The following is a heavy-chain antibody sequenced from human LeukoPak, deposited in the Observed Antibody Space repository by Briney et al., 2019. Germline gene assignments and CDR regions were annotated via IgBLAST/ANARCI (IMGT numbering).Heavy chain of an antibody. V-gene: IGHV4-31*03. J-gene: IGHJ3*02. CDR1: GVSVSDGRYY. Sequence: NPSQTLSLTCSVSGVSVSDGRYYWTWIRQHPGKGLEWIGYKYYSGSAKYNPSLKSRLTISIDTSKNQFSLQLSSVTAADTATYYCATPYCSSLSCHDVFNMWGQGTRVTVSS. CDR3: ATPYCSSLSCHDVFNM. D-gene: IGHD2-2*01. CDR2: KYYSGSA.